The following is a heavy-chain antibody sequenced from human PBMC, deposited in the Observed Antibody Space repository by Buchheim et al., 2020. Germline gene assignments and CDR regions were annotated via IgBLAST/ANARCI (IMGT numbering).Heavy chain of an antibody. CDR2: ISSSSSST. CDR1: GFTFSKYS. Sequence: EVQLVESGGGLVQTGGSLRLSCAASGFTFSKYSMNWVRQAPGKGLEWVSYISSSSSSTFYADSVKGRFTISRDNAKCSLYLQMNSLRDEDTAVYYCARDWYGDYARYYYAMDVWGQGTT. D-gene: IGHD4-17*01. CDR3: ARDWYGDYARYYYAMDV. J-gene: IGHJ6*02. V-gene: IGHV3-48*02.